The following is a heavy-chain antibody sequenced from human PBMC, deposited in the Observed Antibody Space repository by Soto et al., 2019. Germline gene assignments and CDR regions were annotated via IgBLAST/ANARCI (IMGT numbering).Heavy chain of an antibody. CDR3: ARQGFGPLHGLVDV. CDR2: VDHSWGS. CDR1: GGSISSYY. V-gene: IGHV4-59*08. D-gene: IGHD3-10*01. J-gene: IGHJ6*02. Sequence: QVQLQESGPGLVKPSETLSLSCTVSGGSISSYYWSWFRQSPGKRMEWIGYVDHSWGSSYNPSLPSRVAISLHTSKSQFSLKVTSVTATDTAVYYCARQGFGPLHGLVDVWGQGTTVTVSS.